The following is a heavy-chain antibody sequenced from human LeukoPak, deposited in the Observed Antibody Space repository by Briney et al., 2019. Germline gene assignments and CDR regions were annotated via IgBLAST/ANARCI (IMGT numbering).Heavy chain of an antibody. Sequence: PGGSLRLSCAASGFTFSDYYMSWIRQAPGKGLEWVSYISSSSSYTNYADSVKGRFTISRDNAKNSLYLQMNSLRAEDTAVYYCARLIIVATNFDYWGQGTLVTVSP. D-gene: IGHD3-16*01. CDR3: ARLIIVATNFDY. V-gene: IGHV3-11*06. CDR2: ISSSSSYT. CDR1: GFTFSDYY. J-gene: IGHJ4*02.